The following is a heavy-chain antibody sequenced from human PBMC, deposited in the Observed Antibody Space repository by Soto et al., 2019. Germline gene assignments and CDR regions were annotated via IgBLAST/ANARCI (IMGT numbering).Heavy chain of an antibody. CDR2: ISYDGSNK. D-gene: IGHD5-12*01. CDR3: AKDQGYSGYDSPEY. V-gene: IGHV3-30*18. J-gene: IGHJ4*02. CDR1: GFTFSSYG. Sequence: GGSLRLSCAASGFTFSSYGMHWVRQAPGKGLEWVAVISYDGSNKYYADSVKGRFTISRDNSKNTLYLQMNSLRAEDAAVYYCAKDQGYSGYDSPEYWGQGTLVTVSS.